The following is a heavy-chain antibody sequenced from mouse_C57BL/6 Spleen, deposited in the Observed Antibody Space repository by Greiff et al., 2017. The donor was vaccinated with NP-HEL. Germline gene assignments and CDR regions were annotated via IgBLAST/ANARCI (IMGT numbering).Heavy chain of an antibody. CDR1: GYTFTGYW. CDR3: ARLGSYYYGSRDY. J-gene: IGHJ2*01. D-gene: IGHD1-1*01. CDR2: ILPGSGST. V-gene: IGHV1-9*01. Sequence: QVQLQQSGAELMKPGASVKLSCKATGYTFTGYWIEWVKQRPGPGLEWIGEILPGSGSTNYNEKFKGKATFTADTSSTTAYMQLSSLTTEDSAIDYCARLGSYYYGSRDYWGQGTTLTVSS.